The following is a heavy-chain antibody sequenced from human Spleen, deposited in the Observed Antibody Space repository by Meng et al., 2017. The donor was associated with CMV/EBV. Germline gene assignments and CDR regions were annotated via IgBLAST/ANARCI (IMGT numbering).Heavy chain of an antibody. D-gene: IGHD2-15*01. V-gene: IGHV3-7*01. J-gene: IGHJ6*02. CDR1: GFTFRGYW. CDR3: ARGYSPRSPWDYGMDV. CDR2: IKQDGSEK. Sequence: GESLKISCAASGFTFRGYWMSWVRQAPGKGLEWVANIKQDGSEKYYVDSVKGRFTISRDNAKNSLYLQMNSLRAEDTAVYYCARGYSPRSPWDYGMDVWGQGTTVTVSS.